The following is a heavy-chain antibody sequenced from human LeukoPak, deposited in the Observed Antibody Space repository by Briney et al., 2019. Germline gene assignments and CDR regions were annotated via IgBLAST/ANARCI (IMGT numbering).Heavy chain of an antibody. CDR1: GYTLTELP. Sequence: ASVKVSCKVSGYTLTELPMHWVRQAPGKGLEWMGGFDPEDGETIYAQRFQGRVTTTEDTSTDTAYMELSSLRSEDTAMYYCATLAPTRYSSGWYLSRFDCWGQGTLVTVSS. CDR3: ATLAPTRYSSGWYLSRFDC. D-gene: IGHD6-19*01. J-gene: IGHJ4*02. V-gene: IGHV1-24*01. CDR2: FDPEDGET.